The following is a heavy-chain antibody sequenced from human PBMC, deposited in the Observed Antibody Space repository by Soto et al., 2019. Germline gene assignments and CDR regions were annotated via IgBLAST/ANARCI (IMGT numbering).Heavy chain of an antibody. CDR1: GFTFRGYA. CDR3: ARDGVATRGFDY. D-gene: IGHD5-12*01. CDR2: ISSDGGST. V-gene: IGHV3-64*07. J-gene: IGHJ4*02. Sequence: EVLLVESGGGLVQPGGSLRLSCAASGFTFRGYAMHWVRQAPGKGLEFVSRISSDGGSTYYVDSVKGRFATSRDNSKNTMQLQLGSLTTDDMAVYCCARDGVATRGFDYWGQGTLVTVSS.